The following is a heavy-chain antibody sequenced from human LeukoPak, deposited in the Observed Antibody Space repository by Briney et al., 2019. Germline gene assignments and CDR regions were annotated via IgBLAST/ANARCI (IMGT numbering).Heavy chain of an antibody. D-gene: IGHD3-10*01. V-gene: IGHV4-61*02. CDR2: VYTTGST. CDR3: ARDPTYGSGSCYNAEAEWYFDY. Sequence: SQTLSLTCSVSGGSLSSDNYYWNWIRQPAGKGLEWIGRVYTTGSTNYNPSLKSRVTISVDTSKNQFSLKVSSVTAADTAVYYCARDPTYGSGSCYNAEAEWYFDYWGQGTLVTVSS. CDR1: GGSLSSDNYY. J-gene: IGHJ4*02.